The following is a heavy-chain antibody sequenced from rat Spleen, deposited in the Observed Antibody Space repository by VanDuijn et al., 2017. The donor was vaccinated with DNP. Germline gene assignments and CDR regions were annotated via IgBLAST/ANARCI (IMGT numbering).Heavy chain of an antibody. CDR2: IWTGGST. CDR3: TRHDYYFDY. Sequence: VQLKESGPVLVQASETLSLTCTVSGFSLTNYGVIWVRQSPGKGLEWMGVIWTGGSTAYNSLLTSRLSISRDTSKSQVFLEMHSLQPEDTGTYYCTRHDYYFDYWGQGVMVTVSS. J-gene: IGHJ2*01. V-gene: IGHV2S63*01. D-gene: IGHD1-7*01. CDR1: GFSLTNYG.